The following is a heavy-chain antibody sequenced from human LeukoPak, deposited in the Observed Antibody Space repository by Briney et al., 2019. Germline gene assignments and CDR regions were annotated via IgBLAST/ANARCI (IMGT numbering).Heavy chain of an antibody. D-gene: IGHD3-3*01. J-gene: IGHJ4*02. CDR2: IYFSGST. CDR3: ARGGTFWDS. V-gene: IGHV4-39*07. CDR1: GGSIRTTSYY. Sequence: SETLSLTCTVSGGSIRTTSYYWGWIRQFPGREPEWIGTIYFSGSTYYNPSLESRVTISVDTSNNQFSLKLNSVTAADTAVYYCARGGTFWDSWGQGTLVTVSS.